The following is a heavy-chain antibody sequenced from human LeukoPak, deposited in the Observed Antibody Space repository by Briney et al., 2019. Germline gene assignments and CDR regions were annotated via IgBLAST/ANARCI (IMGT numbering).Heavy chain of an antibody. V-gene: IGHV3-48*03. D-gene: IGHD5-12*01. CDR2: ISSSGSTK. J-gene: IGHJ4*02. CDR3: ARGRGYSGYVDY. Sequence: GGSLRLSCEASGFTFSSYEMNWVRQAPGKGLEWVSYISSSGSTKYYADSVKGRFTISRDNAMHSLYLQMNSLRVEDTAVYYCARGRGYSGYVDYWGQGTLVTVSS. CDR1: GFTFSSYE.